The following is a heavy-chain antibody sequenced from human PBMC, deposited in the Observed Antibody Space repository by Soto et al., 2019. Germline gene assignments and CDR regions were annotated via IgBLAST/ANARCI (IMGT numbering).Heavy chain of an antibody. J-gene: IGHJ4*02. D-gene: IGHD3-10*01. CDR1: GFTLSSYA. Sequence: GGSLRLSCAASGFTLSSYAMSWVRQAPGKGLEWVSAISGSGGSTYYADSVKGRFTISRDNSKNTLYLQMNSLRAEDTAVYYCAKTRLDGSGSYYFDYWGQGTLVTVST. CDR2: ISGSGGST. V-gene: IGHV3-23*01. CDR3: AKTRLDGSGSYYFDY.